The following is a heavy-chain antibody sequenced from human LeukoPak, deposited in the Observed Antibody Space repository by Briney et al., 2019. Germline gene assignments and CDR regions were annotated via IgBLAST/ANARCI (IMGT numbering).Heavy chain of an antibody. CDR2: IYTSGST. CDR3: ARASPTTNKGAYGWFDP. CDR1: GDSISGYY. V-gene: IGHV4-4*07. J-gene: IGHJ5*02. D-gene: IGHD1-14*01. Sequence: SEALSLTCTVSGDSISGYYWSWIRQPAGKGLEWIGRIYTSGSTNYNPSLKSRVTMSVDTSKNQFSLKLSSVTAADTAVYYCARASPTTNKGAYGWFDPWGQGTLVTVSS.